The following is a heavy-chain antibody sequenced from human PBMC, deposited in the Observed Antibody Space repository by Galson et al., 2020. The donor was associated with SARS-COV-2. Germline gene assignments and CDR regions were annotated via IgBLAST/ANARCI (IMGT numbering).Heavy chain of an antibody. D-gene: IGHD3-3*01. Sequence: ASVKVSCKVSGYTLTELSMHWVRQAPGKGPEWMGGFDPDDGETIYAQKFQGRVTMTEDTSTDTAYMELSSLRSEDTAVYYCATAPALRFLEWLLTYWGQGTLFTVSS. CDR2: FDPDDGET. CDR1: GYTLTELS. CDR3: ATAPALRFLEWLLTY. J-gene: IGHJ4*02. V-gene: IGHV1-24*01.